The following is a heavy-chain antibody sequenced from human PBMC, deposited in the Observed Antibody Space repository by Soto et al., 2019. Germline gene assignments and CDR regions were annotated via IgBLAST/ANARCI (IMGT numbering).Heavy chain of an antibody. CDR2: INGRSNYI. J-gene: IGHJ4*02. CDR3: ARDLGGLPDY. Sequence: GGSLRLSCAAAGFTFSTYSMNWVRQAPGKGLEWVSSINGRSNYIYYADSVKGRFTISRDNAKNSLYLEMNSLRSEDTAVYYCARDLGGLPDYWGQGTLVTVSS. V-gene: IGHV3-21*01. CDR1: GFTFSTYS.